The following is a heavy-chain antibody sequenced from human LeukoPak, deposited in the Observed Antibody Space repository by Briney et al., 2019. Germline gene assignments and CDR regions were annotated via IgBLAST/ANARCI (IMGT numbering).Heavy chain of an antibody. Sequence: TGGSLRLSCAASGFIFNNYGMYWVRQAPGMGLEWVAVIWYDGSNKYYADSVKGRFTMSRDNSRNILYLQMNSLRAEDTAVYYCARDTEVDCSTTSCFPFDFWGQGTLVTVSS. CDR2: IWYDGSNK. V-gene: IGHV3-33*07. J-gene: IGHJ4*02. CDR3: ARDTEVDCSTTSCFPFDF. D-gene: IGHD2-2*01. CDR1: GFIFNNYG.